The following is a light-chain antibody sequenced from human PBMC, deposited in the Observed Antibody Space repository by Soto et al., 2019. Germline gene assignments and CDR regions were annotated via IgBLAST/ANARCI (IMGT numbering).Light chain of an antibody. CDR2: AAS. V-gene: IGKV1-8*01. CDR1: QGISSY. Sequence: MNMPLSAVSVSMGDRVTITRRASQGISSYLAWYQQKPGKASKLLIYAASTLQSGVPSRFRSSGPGTDFTLTITYLKTEPFATNPYLQADKDSNT. J-gene: IGKJ2*01. CDR3: LQADKDSNT.